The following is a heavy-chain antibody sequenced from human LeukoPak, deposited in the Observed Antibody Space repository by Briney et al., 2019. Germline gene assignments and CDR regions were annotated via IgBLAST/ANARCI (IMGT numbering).Heavy chain of an antibody. V-gene: IGHV3-20*04. CDR3: ARGPSGYHNT. J-gene: IGHJ4*02. CDR2: INRSGGST. D-gene: IGHD5-12*01. Sequence: GGSLRLSCTASGFTFGDYVMSWFRQAPGKGLKWVSGINRSGGSTGYADSVKGRFTISRDNAKNSLYLQMNSLRAEDTAVYYCARGPSGYHNTGGQGTLVTVSS. CDR1: GFTFGDYV.